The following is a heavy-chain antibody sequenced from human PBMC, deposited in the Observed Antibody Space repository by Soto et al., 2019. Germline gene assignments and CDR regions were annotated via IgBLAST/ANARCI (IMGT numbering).Heavy chain of an antibody. V-gene: IGHV1-69*01. CDR3: AAELGFGKLSVV. Sequence: QVQVVQSGVEVRRPGSSVKVSCTASGDTFKNCVISWVRQAPGQGLEWMGGIIPLFGTTEFAQRFQGRLTITTDESTTTAYMELSRLRSEDTATYYCAAELGFGKLSVVWGQGTTVIVSS. CDR2: IIPLFGTT. CDR1: GDTFKNCV. J-gene: IGHJ6*02. D-gene: IGHD7-27*01.